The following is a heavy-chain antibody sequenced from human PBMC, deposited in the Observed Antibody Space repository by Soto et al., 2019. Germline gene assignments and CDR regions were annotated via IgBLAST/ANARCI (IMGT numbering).Heavy chain of an antibody. CDR2: ISSNGGFT. J-gene: IGHJ3*01. CDR1: GFSFSFSA. V-gene: IGHV3-23*01. Sequence: GVSLKISCAASGFSFSFSALSWVRQAPGKGLECVSGISSNGGFTYYADSVKGRFIISRDNSKDTVDLQMNSLRADDTAVYYCVRETKNAFDVWGQGTVVTVSS. CDR3: VRETKNAFDV.